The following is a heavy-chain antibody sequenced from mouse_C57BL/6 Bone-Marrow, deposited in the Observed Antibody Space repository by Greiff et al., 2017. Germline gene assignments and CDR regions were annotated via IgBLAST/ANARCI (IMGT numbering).Heavy chain of an antibody. CDR1: GYTFTDYY. J-gene: IGHJ3*01. Sequence: EVQLQQSGPVLVKPGASVKMSCKASGYTFTDYYMNWVKQSHGKSLEWIGVINPYNGGTSYNQKFKGKATLTVDKSSSTAYMELNSLTSEDSAVYYCARGITPLAYWGQGTLVTVSA. CDR3: ARGITPLAY. CDR2: INPYNGGT. V-gene: IGHV1-19*01. D-gene: IGHD1-1*01.